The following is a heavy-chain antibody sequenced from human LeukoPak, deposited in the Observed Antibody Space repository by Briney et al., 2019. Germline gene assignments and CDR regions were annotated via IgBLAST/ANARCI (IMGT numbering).Heavy chain of an antibody. Sequence: SETLSLTCTVSGGSISSSSYYWGWIRQPPGKGLEWIGSIYYSGSTYYNPSIKSRVTISVDTSKNQFSLKLSSVTAADTAVYYCAREGVGRDDYWGQGTLVTVSS. D-gene: IGHD1-26*01. CDR1: GGSISSSSYY. CDR3: AREGVGRDDY. CDR2: IYYSGST. J-gene: IGHJ4*02. V-gene: IGHV4-39*07.